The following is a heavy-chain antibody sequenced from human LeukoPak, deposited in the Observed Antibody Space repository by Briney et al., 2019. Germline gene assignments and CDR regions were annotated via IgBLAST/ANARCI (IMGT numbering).Heavy chain of an antibody. CDR3: ARDAGASYTPFGY. Sequence: GESLRLSCAASGFTFSSYSMNWVRQAPGKGLEWVSSISSSSTYIYYADSVKGRFTISRDNAKNSLYLQMNSLRAEDTAVYYCARDAGASYTPFGYWGQGTLVTVSS. V-gene: IGHV3-21*01. D-gene: IGHD1-26*01. CDR2: ISSSSTYI. CDR1: GFTFSSYS. J-gene: IGHJ4*02.